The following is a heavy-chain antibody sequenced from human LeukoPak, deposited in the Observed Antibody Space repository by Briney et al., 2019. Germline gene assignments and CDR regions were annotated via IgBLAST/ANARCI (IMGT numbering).Heavy chain of an antibody. D-gene: IGHD3-3*01. CDR2: IGSSGSYI. J-gene: IGHJ6*03. V-gene: IGHV3-21*01. Sequence: GGSLRLSCEVSGFTFSSYHMNWVRQAPGKGLEWVSSIGSSGSYIYYADSLTGRFTISRDNAKNSLYLQMNSLRAEDTAMYYCARDPMAYYDFWSGHYYYYYMDVWGKGTTVTVSS. CDR1: GFTFSSYH. CDR3: ARDPMAYYDFWSGHYYYYYMDV.